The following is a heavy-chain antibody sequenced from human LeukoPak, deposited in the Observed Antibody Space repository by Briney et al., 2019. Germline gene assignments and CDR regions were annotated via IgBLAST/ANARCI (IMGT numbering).Heavy chain of an antibody. Sequence: GGSLRLSCSASGFTFSSYAMHWVRQAPGKGLEHVSVISSNGYNTYYADSVKGRFTISRDNSKNTLYLQVSSLRVEDTAVYCCVKGGEYSSSASDIWGQGTMVTVSS. CDR3: VKGGEYSSSASDI. J-gene: IGHJ3*02. CDR2: ISSNGYNT. D-gene: IGHD6-13*01. V-gene: IGHV3-64D*09. CDR1: GFTFSSYA.